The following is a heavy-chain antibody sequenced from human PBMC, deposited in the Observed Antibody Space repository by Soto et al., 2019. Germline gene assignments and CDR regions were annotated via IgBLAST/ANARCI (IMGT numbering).Heavy chain of an antibody. V-gene: IGHV3-21*01. Sequence: GGSLRLSCAASGFTFSSYSMNWVRQAPGKGLEWVSSISSSSSYIYYADSVKGRFTISRDNAKNSLYLQMNSLRAEDTAVYYCARDLTERMPNWFDPWGQGTLVTVSS. D-gene: IGHD2-2*01. CDR1: GFTFSSYS. J-gene: IGHJ5*02. CDR3: ARDLTERMPNWFDP. CDR2: ISSSSSYI.